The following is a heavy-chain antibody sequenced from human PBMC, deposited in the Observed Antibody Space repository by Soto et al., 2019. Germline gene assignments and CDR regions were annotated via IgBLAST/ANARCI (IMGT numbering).Heavy chain of an antibody. Sequence: ASVKVSCKASGYTFTGYYMHWVRQAPGQGLEWMGWINPNSGGTNYAQKFQGRVTMTRDTSISTAYMELSSLRSEDTAVYYCARAGGSEYSSSFDYWGQGTLVTVSS. CDR3: ARAGGSEYSSSFDY. J-gene: IGHJ4*02. CDR1: GYTFTGYY. V-gene: IGHV1-2*02. CDR2: INPNSGGT. D-gene: IGHD6-6*01.